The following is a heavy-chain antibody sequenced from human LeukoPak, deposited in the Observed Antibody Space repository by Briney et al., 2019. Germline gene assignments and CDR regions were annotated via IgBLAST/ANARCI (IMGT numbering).Heavy chain of an antibody. Sequence: PGGSLRLSCAASGFTFSSYGMHWVRQAPGKGLEWVAFIRYDGSNKYYADSVKGRFTISRDNSKNTLYLQMNSLRAEDTAVYYCAKSQGDWMLHMVRGVTQSQFDYWGQGTLVTVSS. CDR2: IRYDGSNK. V-gene: IGHV3-30*02. D-gene: IGHD3-10*01. CDR3: AKSQGDWMLHMVRGVTQSQFDY. J-gene: IGHJ4*02. CDR1: GFTFSSYG.